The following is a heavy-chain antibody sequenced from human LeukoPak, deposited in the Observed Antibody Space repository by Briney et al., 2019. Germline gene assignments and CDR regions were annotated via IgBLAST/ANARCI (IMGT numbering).Heavy chain of an antibody. CDR1: GFTFSIYE. CDR3: ARVSAVAGKPPSFDY. CDR2: ISSSGSTI. J-gene: IGHJ4*02. D-gene: IGHD6-19*01. Sequence: GGSLRPSCAASGFTFSIYEMNWVRQAPWKGLEWVSYISSSGSTIYSADSVKGRFTISRDNAKNSLYLQMNSLRGEDAAVYYCARVSAVAGKPPSFDYWGQGTLVTVSS. V-gene: IGHV3-48*03.